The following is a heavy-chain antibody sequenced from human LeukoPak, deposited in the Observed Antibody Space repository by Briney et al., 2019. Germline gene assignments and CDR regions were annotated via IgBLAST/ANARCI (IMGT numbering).Heavy chain of an antibody. CDR3: AREYVGSGRKQGAFDI. D-gene: IGHD3-10*01. CDR1: GFTFSSYA. CDR2: ISGSGGST. Sequence: PGGSLRLSCAASGFTFSSYAMSWVRQAPGKGLEWVSAISGSGGSTYYADSVKGRFTISRDNAKNSLYLQMNSLRAEDTAVYYCAREYVGSGRKQGAFDIWGQGTMVTVSS. V-gene: IGHV3-23*01. J-gene: IGHJ3*02.